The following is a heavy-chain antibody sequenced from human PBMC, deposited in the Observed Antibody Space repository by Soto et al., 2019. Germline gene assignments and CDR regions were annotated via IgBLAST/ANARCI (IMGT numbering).Heavy chain of an antibody. Sequence: GESLKISCNGSGYSFTSYWIGWVRQMPGKGLEWMGIIYPGDSDTRYSPSFQGQVTISADKSISTAYLQWSSLKASDTAMYYCARRTDYYGSGIDFDYWGQGTLVTVSS. CDR3: ARRTDYYGSGIDFDY. V-gene: IGHV5-51*01. J-gene: IGHJ4*02. D-gene: IGHD3-10*01. CDR1: GYSFTSYW. CDR2: IYPGDSDT.